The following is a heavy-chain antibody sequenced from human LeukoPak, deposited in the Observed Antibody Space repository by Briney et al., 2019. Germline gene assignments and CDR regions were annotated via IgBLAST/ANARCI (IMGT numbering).Heavy chain of an antibody. D-gene: IGHD6-13*01. V-gene: IGHV1-2*02. CDR3: ARSSPPTYYHFYYYMDV. J-gene: IGHJ6*03. CDR1: GYTFTGYD. CDR2: ISANSGGA. Sequence: ASVKVSCRASGYTFTGYDMNWVRQAPGQGLEWMGWISANSGGAKYAQNFQGRVIMTTDTSISTAYMELSSLRSDDTAVYYCARSSPPTYYHFYYYMDVWGKGSTVTVSS.